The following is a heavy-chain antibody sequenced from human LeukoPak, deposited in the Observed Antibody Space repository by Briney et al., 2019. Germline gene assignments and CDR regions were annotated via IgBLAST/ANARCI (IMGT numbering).Heavy chain of an antibody. CDR3: ARIVRGYVPGAFDY. CDR2: INHSGST. Sequence: PSETLSLTCAVYGGSFSGYYWSWIRQPPGKGLEWIGEINHSGSTNYNPSLKSRVTISVDTSKNQFSLKLSSVTAAVTAAYYCARIVRGYVPGAFDYWGQGTLVTVSS. CDR1: GGSFSGYY. D-gene: IGHD5-12*01. J-gene: IGHJ4*02. V-gene: IGHV4-34*01.